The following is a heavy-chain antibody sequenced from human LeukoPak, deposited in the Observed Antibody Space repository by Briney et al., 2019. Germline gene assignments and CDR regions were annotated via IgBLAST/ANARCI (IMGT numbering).Heavy chain of an antibody. CDR1: GGSISSYY. D-gene: IGHD3-16*01. J-gene: IGHJ4*02. CDR2: IYYSGST. Sequence: SETLSLTCTVSGGSISSYYWSWVRQPPGKGLEWIGYIYYSGSTNYNPSLKSRVTISVDTSKNQFSLKLSSVTAADTAVYYCARGPLITVMEDWGQGTLVTVSS. V-gene: IGHV4-59*01. CDR3: ARGPLITVMED.